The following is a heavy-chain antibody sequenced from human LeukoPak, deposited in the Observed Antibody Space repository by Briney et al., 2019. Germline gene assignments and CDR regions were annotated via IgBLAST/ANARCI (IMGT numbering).Heavy chain of an antibody. CDR3: ARERNLEIAVAGTIFDY. D-gene: IGHD6-19*01. V-gene: IGHV3-23*01. J-gene: IGHJ4*02. CDR2: ISGSGGST. CDR1: GFTFSSYA. Sequence: GGSLRLSCAASGFTFSSYAMSWVRQAPGKGLEWVSAISGSGGSTYYADSVKSRFTISRDNSKNTLYLQMKSLRAEDTAVYYCARERNLEIAVAGTIFDYWGQGTLVTVSS.